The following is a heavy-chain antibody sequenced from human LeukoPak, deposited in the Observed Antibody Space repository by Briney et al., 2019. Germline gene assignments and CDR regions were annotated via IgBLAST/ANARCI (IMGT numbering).Heavy chain of an antibody. CDR2: IYYSGST. CDR1: GGSISSCY. CDR3: ARGSSGWYRYFQH. Sequence: KPSETLSLTCTVSGGSISSCYWSWIRQPPGKGLEWIGYIYYSGSTNYNPSLKSRVTISVDTSKNQFSLKLSSVTAADTAVYYCARGSSGWYRYFQHWARAPWSPSPQ. J-gene: IGHJ1*01. D-gene: IGHD6-19*01. V-gene: IGHV4-59*08.